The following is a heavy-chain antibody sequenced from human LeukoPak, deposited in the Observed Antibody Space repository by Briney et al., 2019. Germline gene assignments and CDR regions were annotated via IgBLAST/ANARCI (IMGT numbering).Heavy chain of an antibody. J-gene: IGHJ4*02. CDR1: GFTFSSYE. CDR2: ISSSGSTI. Sequence: GGSLRLSCAASGFTFSSYEMNWVRQAPGKGLEWVSYISSSGSTIYYADSVKGRFTISRDNAKNSLYLQMNSLRAEDTAVYYCARDYYDILTGYYYYFDYWGQGTLVTVSS. CDR3: ARDYYDILTGYYYYFDY. D-gene: IGHD3-9*01. V-gene: IGHV3-48*03.